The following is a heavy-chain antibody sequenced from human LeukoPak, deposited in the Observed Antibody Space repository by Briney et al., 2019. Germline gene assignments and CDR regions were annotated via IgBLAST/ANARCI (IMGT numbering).Heavy chain of an antibody. V-gene: IGHV1-18*01. CDR2: ISTYNDNT. CDR3: ARVSSSWYQDWYFDL. CDR1: GYTFSDYG. D-gene: IGHD6-13*01. J-gene: IGHJ2*01. Sequence: ASVKVSCKASGYTFSDYGVSWVRQAPGQGLEWMGRISTYNDNTNYAQKFQGRVTVTTDTATNTAYMELRNLTSDDTAVYYCARVSSSWYQDWYFDLWGRGTLVTVSS.